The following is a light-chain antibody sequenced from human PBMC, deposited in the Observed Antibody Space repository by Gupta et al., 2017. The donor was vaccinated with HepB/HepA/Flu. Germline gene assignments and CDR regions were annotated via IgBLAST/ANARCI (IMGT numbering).Light chain of an antibody. CDR2: DVN. V-gene: IGLV2-14*03. CDR1: SSDIGAYNS. J-gene: IGLJ2*01. Sequence: QSALTQPASVSWSPGQSIPNSCTGNSSDIGAYNSVSCYQQHPGKAPQLIIYDVNNRPSGVSNRFSGSKSGNTAFLIISGLQAEDEADYFCGSYTRSSTWLFGGGTKVTVL. CDR3: GSYTRSSTWL.